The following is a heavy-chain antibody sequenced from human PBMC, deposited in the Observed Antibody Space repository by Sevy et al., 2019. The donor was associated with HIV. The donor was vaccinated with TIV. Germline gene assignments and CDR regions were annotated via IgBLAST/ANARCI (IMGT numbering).Heavy chain of an antibody. V-gene: IGHV3-11*01. Sequence: GGSLRLSCAASGFTFSDYYMSWIRQAPGKGLEWVSYTSSSGSTIYYADSVKGRFTISRDNAKNSLYLQMNSLRAEDTAVYYCARKRRDYYYYGMDVWGQGTTVTVSS. J-gene: IGHJ6*02. CDR3: ARKRRDYYYYGMDV. CDR1: GFTFSDYY. CDR2: TSSSGSTI.